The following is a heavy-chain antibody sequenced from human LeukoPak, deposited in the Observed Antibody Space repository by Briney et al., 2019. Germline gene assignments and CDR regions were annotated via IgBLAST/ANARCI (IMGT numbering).Heavy chain of an antibody. Sequence: PGGSLRLSCAASGFTFSSYGMHWVRQAPGKGLEWVAVISYHGSNKYYADSVKGRFTISRDNSKNTLYLQMNSLRAEDTAVYYCAKDPGDSWGQGTLVTVSS. CDR1: GFTFSSYG. V-gene: IGHV3-30*18. D-gene: IGHD3-10*01. J-gene: IGHJ5*02. CDR3: AKDPGDS. CDR2: ISYHGSNK.